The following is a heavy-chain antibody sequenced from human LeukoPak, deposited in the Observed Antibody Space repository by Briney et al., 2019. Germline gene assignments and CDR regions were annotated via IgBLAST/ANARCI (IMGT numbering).Heavy chain of an antibody. J-gene: IGHJ4*02. CDR2: INPNSGGT. CDR1: GYTFTGYY. D-gene: IGHD1-26*01. CDR3: ARDTVGALVD. Sequence: ASVKVSCKASGYTFTGYYMHWVRQAPGQGLEWMGWINPNSGGTNYAQKFQGRVTMTTDTSTSTAYMELRSLRSDDTAVYYCARDTVGALVDWGQGTLVTVSS. V-gene: IGHV1-2*02.